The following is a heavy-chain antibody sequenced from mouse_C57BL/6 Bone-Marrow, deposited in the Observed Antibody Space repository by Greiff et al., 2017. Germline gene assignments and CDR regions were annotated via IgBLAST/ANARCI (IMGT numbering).Heavy chain of an antibody. Sequence: EVNVVESGGGLVKPGGSLKLSCAASGFTFSSYAMSWVRQTPEKRLEWVATISDGGSYTYYPDNVKGRFTISRDNAKNNLYLQMSHLKSEDTAMYYCARDYYGSSYGDGGQGTTLTVSS. CDR3: ARDYYGSSYGD. CDR2: ISDGGSYT. J-gene: IGHJ2*01. V-gene: IGHV5-4*01. D-gene: IGHD1-1*01. CDR1: GFTFSSYA.